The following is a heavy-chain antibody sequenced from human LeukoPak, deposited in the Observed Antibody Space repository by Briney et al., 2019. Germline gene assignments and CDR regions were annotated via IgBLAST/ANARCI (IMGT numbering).Heavy chain of an antibody. V-gene: IGHV1-18*01. CDR1: GYTFTSYG. J-gene: IGHJ6*02. CDR3: ARDSPPGYYYYYGMDV. Sequence: GASVKVSCKASGYTFTSYGISWVRQAPGQGLEGMGWISAYNGNTNYAQKLQGRVTMTTDTPTSTAYMELRSLRSDDTAVYYCARDSPPGYYYYYGMDVWGQGTTVTVSS. CDR2: ISAYNGNT.